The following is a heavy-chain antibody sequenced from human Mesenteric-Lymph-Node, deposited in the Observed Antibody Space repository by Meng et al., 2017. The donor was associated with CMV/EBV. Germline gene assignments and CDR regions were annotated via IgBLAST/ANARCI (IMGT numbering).Heavy chain of an antibody. CDR3: ARDRSAGFTDGLDY. V-gene: IGHV3-30*04. CDR2: TSYDGSTK. J-gene: IGHJ4*02. D-gene: IGHD5-24*01. CDR1: GFTISSYA. Sequence: GESLKISCAASGFTISSYAMHWVRQAPGKGLEWVAVTSYDGSTKYYADSVKGRFTISRDNFKNTLSLQMNSLRAEDTAVYYCARDRSAGFTDGLDYWGQGTLVTVSS.